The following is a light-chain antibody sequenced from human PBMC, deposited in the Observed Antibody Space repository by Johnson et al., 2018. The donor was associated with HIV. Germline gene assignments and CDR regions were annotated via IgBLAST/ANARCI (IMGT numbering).Light chain of an antibody. CDR1: SSNIGNNY. V-gene: IGLV1-51*02. CDR2: KNN. J-gene: IGLJ1*01. Sequence: QSVLTQPPSVSAAPGQKVTISCSGSSSNIGNNYVSWYQQLPGTAPKLLIYKNNERPSGVPDRFSGSQSGTAATLGITGLQPGAADDYYCGTWDTSRRAYVFGSGTKVTVL. CDR3: GTWDTSRRAYV.